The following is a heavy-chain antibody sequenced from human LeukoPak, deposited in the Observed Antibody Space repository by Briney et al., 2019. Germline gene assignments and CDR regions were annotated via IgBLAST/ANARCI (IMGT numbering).Heavy chain of an antibody. CDR1: GGTFSSYA. V-gene: IGHV1-8*03. J-gene: IGHJ6*03. D-gene: IGHD2-8*01. CDR2: MNPNSGNT. Sequence: GASVTVSCKASGGTFSSYAISWVRQAPGQGLEWMGWMNPNSGNTGYAQKFQGRVTITRNTSISTAYMELSSLRSEDTAVYYCARGLSYGRFPNYYYYYYMDVWGKGTTVTVSS. CDR3: ARGLSYGRFPNYYYYYYMDV.